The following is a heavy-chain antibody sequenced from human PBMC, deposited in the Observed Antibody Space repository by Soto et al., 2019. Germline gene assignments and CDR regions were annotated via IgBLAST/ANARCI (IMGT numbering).Heavy chain of an antibody. Sequence: GGSLRLSCEASGFAFTSYWMHWVRQAPGKGLVWVAGVKSDGTTATYADSVRGRFTISRDNAKNTLYLQMNSLSAEDTAVYYCASLFASTYPPRPFDFWGQGTQVTVSS. CDR3: ASLFASTYPPRPFDF. CDR2: VKSDGTTA. V-gene: IGHV3-74*01. J-gene: IGHJ4*02. D-gene: IGHD2-2*01. CDR1: GFAFTSYW.